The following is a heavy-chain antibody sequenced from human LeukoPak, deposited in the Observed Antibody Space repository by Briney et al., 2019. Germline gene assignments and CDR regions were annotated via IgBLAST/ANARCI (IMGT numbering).Heavy chain of an antibody. V-gene: IGHV4-59*08. CDR2: IYYSGST. CDR3: AREYGSGSSLNWFDP. Sequence: SETLSLTCTVSGGSISSYYWSWIRQPPGKGLEWIGYIYYSGSTNYNPSLKSRVTISVDTSKNQFSLKLSSVTAADTAVYYCAREYGSGSSLNWFDPWGQGTLVTVSS. J-gene: IGHJ5*02. D-gene: IGHD3-10*01. CDR1: GGSISSYY.